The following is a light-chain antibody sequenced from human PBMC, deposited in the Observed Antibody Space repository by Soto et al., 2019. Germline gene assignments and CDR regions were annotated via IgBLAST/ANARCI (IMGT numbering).Light chain of an antibody. CDR3: CSYAGIYSYV. Sequence: QSALTQPRSVSGSPGQSVTIACTGTSSDVGRYDYVSWYQQHPGEAPKLVVYDVTKRPSGVPDRFSGSQSGNTASLTISGLQAEDEADYYCCSYAGIYSYVFGTGTKVTVL. J-gene: IGLJ1*01. CDR1: SSDVGRYDY. CDR2: DVT. V-gene: IGLV2-11*01.